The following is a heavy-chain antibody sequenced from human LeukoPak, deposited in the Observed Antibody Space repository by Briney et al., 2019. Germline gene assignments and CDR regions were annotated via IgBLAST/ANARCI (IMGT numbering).Heavy chain of an antibody. J-gene: IGHJ5*02. D-gene: IGHD6-13*01. CDR2: IWYDGSNK. V-gene: IGHV3-33*01. Sequence: GGSLRLSCAASGFTFSSYGMHWVRQAPGKGLEWVAVIWYDGSNKYYADSVKGRFTISRDTSKNTLYLQMNSLRTEDTAVYYCARDYSIPPAAGSLYNWFAPWGQGTLVTVSS. CDR3: ARDYSIPPAAGSLYNWFAP. CDR1: GFTFSSYG.